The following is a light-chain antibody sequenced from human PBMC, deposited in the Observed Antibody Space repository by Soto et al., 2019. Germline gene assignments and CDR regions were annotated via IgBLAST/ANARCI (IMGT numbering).Light chain of an antibody. CDR2: EVS. Sequence: QSALTQPPSASGSPGQSVTISCTGTSSDVGYYNYVSWYQHHPGKAPKLMIFEVSKRPLGVPDRFSGSKSGNTASLTVSGLQAEDEADYYCSSYAGSKNFVFGPGTKLTVL. CDR1: SSDVGYYNY. CDR3: SSYAGSKNFV. V-gene: IGLV2-8*01. J-gene: IGLJ1*01.